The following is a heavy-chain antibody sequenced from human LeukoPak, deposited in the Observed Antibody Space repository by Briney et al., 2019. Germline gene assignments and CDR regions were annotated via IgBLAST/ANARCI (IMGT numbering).Heavy chain of an antibody. V-gene: IGHV4-38-2*02. CDR2: VSHSGNT. J-gene: IGHJ4*02. CDR3: AKSGGYGLIDY. CDR1: GYSVSSGYF. Sequence: SETLSLTCTVSGYSVSSGYFWGWIRQSPGKGLEWIGSVSHSGNTFHNPSLKSRLTISLDTSKNQFSLRLNSATAADTAMYYCAKSGGYGLIDYWGQGTLVTVSS. D-gene: IGHD1-26*01.